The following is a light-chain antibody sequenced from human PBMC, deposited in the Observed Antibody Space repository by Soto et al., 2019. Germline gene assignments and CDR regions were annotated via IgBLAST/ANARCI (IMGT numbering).Light chain of an antibody. Sequence: EIVLTQSPDTLSLSPGERATLSCRPSQSVSSSYLAWYQQKPGQAPRPLIYGASSRATGIPDRFSGSGSGTDFTLTISRLEPEDFAVYYCLQYGSSPYTFGQGNKLEIK. CDR2: GAS. CDR3: LQYGSSPYT. CDR1: QSVSSSY. V-gene: IGKV3-20*01. J-gene: IGKJ2*01.